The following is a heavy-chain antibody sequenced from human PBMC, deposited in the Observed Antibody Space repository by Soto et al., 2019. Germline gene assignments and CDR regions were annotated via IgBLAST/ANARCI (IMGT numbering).Heavy chain of an antibody. CDR1: GFTFNGYW. J-gene: IGHJ4*02. CDR3: ARIKPVGYDYFEY. CDR2: IKEDGSEK. Sequence: GGSLRLSCAASGFTFNGYWMSWVRQAPGKGLEWVANIKEDGSEKDYVDSVKGRFTISRDNAKKSLYLQMNSLRAEDTAMYYCARIKPVGYDYFEYWGRVPRVTFSS. V-gene: IGHV3-7*01. D-gene: IGHD3-16*01.